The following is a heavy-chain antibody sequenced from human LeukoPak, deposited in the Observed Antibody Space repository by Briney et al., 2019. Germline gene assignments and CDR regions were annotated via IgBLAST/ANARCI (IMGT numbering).Heavy chain of an antibody. Sequence: GGSLRLSCAASRFTFSSYWMNWARQAPGKGLEWVASINHNGNVNYYVDSVKGRFTISRDNARNSLYLQMSNLRAEDTAVYFCARGGGLDVWGQGATVTVSS. V-gene: IGHV3-7*03. CDR3: ARGGGLDV. J-gene: IGHJ6*02. CDR1: RFTFSSYW. CDR2: INHNGNVN. D-gene: IGHD3-16*01.